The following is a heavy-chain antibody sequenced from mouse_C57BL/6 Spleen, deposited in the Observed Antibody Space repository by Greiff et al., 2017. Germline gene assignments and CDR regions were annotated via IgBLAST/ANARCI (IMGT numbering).Heavy chain of an antibody. D-gene: IGHD1-1*01. CDR2: IDPEDGET. CDR1: GFNITDYY. CDR3: ARDCGSHFAY. Sequence: VQLQQSGAELVKPGASVKLSCTASGFNITDYYMHWVKQRTEQSLEWIGRIDPEDGETKYAPKFKGKATITADTSSNTAYLQLSSLTAEDAAVYYCARDCGSHFAYWGQGTMVTVSA. V-gene: IGHV14-2*01. J-gene: IGHJ3*01.